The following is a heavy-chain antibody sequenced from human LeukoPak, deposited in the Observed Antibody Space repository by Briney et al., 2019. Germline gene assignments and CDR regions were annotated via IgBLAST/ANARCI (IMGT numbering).Heavy chain of an antibody. J-gene: IGHJ4*02. CDR1: GGSISSYY. Sequence: SETLSLTCTVSGGSISSYYWSWIRQPPGKGLEWIGYIYYSGSTNYNPSLKSRVTISVDTSKNQFSLKLSSVTAADPAVYYCARIAATIGADYFDYWGQGTLVTVSS. D-gene: IGHD5-12*01. V-gene: IGHV4-59*01. CDR2: IYYSGST. CDR3: ARIAATIGADYFDY.